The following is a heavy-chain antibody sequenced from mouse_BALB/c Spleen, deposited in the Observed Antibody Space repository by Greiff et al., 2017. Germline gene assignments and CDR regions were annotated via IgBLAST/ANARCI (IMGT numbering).Heavy chain of an antibody. Sequence: EVKLVESGGGLVQPGGSLKLSCAASGFTFSSYGMSWVRQTPDKRLELVATINSNGGSTYYPDSVKGRFTISRDNAKNTLYLQMSSLKSEDTAMYYCARDPHYYGSFDYWGQGTTLTVSS. CDR3: ARDPHYYGSFDY. D-gene: IGHD1-1*01. V-gene: IGHV5-6-3*01. CDR1: GFTFSSYG. CDR2: INSNGGST. J-gene: IGHJ2*01.